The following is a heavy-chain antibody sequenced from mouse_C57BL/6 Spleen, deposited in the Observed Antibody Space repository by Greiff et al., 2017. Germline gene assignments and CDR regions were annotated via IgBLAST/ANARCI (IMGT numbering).Heavy chain of an antibody. V-gene: IGHV1-62-2*01. Sequence: VHLVESGAELVKPGASVKLSCKASGYTFTEYTIHWVKQRSGQGLEWIGWFYPGSGSIKYNEKFKDKATLTADKSSSTVYMELSRLTSEDSAVYFCARHAPGTPYYYAMDYWGQGTSVTVSS. CDR1: GYTFTEYT. J-gene: IGHJ4*01. CDR2: FYPGSGSI. CDR3: ARHAPGTPYYYAMDY.